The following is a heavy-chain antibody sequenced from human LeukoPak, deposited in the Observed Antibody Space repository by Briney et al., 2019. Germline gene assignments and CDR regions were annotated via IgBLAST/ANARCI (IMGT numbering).Heavy chain of an antibody. V-gene: IGHV3-23*01. CDR2: ISGSGGST. J-gene: IGHJ5*02. CDR3: ARYPVPYDSSARWFDP. Sequence: PGGSLRLSCAASGFTFSSYAMSWVRQAPGKGLEWVSAISGSGGSTYYADSVKGRFTISRDNSKNTLYLQMNSLRAEDTAVYYCARYPVPYDSSARWFDPWGQGTLVTVSS. CDR1: GFTFSSYA. D-gene: IGHD3-22*01.